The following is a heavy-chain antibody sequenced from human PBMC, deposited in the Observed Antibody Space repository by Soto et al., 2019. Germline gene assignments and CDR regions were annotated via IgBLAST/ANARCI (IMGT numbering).Heavy chain of an antibody. CDR1: GFTFSSYG. CDR2: ISYDGSNK. CDR3: AKDLTFLPDY. V-gene: IGHV3-30*18. J-gene: IGHJ4*02. Sequence: QVQLVESGGGVVQPGRSLRLSCAASGFTFSSYGMHWVRQAPGKGLEWVAVISYDGSNKYYADSVKGRFTISRDNYKNTLYLIMSSLRAQETDVYYCAKDLTFLPDYWGQGTLVTVSS. D-gene: IGHD3-16*01.